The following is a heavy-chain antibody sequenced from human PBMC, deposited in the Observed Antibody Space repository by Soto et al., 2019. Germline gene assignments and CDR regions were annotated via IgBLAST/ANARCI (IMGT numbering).Heavy chain of an antibody. CDR2: IYYSGST. CDR3: ARSIDP. V-gene: IGHV4-31*02. Sequence: TSETLCLPWSVAGGSIGDRGYYWSWIRQHPGKGLEWIGYIYYSGSTYYNPSLKSRVTISVDTSKNQFSLKLSSVTAADTAVYYCARSIDPWGQGTLVTVS. J-gene: IGHJ5*02. CDR1: GGSIGDRGYY.